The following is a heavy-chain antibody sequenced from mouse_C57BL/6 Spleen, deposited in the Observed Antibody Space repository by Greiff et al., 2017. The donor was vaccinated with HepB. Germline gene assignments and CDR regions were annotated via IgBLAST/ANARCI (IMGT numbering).Heavy chain of an antibody. V-gene: IGHV10-1*01. CDR1: GFSFNTYA. Sequence: EVQRVESGGGLVQPKGSLKLSCAASGFSFNTYAMNWVRQAPGKGLEWVARIRSKSNNYATYYADSVKDRFTISRDDSESMLYLQMNNLKTEDTAMYYCVRRGYSNYFAYWGQGTLVTVSA. J-gene: IGHJ3*01. CDR2: IRSKSNNYAT. CDR3: VRRGYSNYFAY. D-gene: IGHD2-5*01.